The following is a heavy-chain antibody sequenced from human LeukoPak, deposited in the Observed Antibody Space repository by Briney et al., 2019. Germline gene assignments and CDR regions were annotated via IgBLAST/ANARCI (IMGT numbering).Heavy chain of an antibody. D-gene: IGHD1-26*01. Sequence: SETLSLTCTVSGGSFSGYYWSWIRQPPGKGLEWIGEINHSGSTNYNPSLKSRVTISVDTSKNQFSLKLSSVTAADTAVYYCARGLGAPGDYWGQGTLVTVSS. CDR2: INHSGST. CDR1: GGSFSGYY. J-gene: IGHJ4*02. V-gene: IGHV4-34*01. CDR3: ARGLGAPGDY.